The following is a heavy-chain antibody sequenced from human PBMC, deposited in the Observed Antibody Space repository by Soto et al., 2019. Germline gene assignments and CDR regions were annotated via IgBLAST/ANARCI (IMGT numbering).Heavy chain of an antibody. CDR3: ARGFGRSHFDY. V-gene: IGHV4-39*01. CDR2: FHYSGST. D-gene: IGHD3-16*01. CDR1: GGSISSRDSY. Sequence: ASETLSLTCTVSGGSISSRDSYWGWIRQPPGKGLEWIGSFHYSGSTYYNPSLKRRVTISVDTSKNQLSLRVTSVAAADTAVYYCARGFGRSHFDYWGQVTLVPVSS. J-gene: IGHJ4*02.